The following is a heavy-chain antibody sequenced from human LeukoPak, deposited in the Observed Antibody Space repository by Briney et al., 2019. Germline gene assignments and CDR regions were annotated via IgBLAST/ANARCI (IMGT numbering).Heavy chain of an antibody. D-gene: IGHD3-22*01. J-gene: IGHJ4*02. Sequence: GASVKVSCKASGYTFTSYGISWVRQAPGQGLEWMGWISAYNGNTNYAQKLQCRVTMTTDTSTSTAYMELRSLRSDDTAVYYCARDPYYDSSGYSSSGFDYWGQGTLVTVSS. V-gene: IGHV1-18*01. CDR2: ISAYNGNT. CDR3: ARDPYYDSSGYSSSGFDY. CDR1: GYTFTSYG.